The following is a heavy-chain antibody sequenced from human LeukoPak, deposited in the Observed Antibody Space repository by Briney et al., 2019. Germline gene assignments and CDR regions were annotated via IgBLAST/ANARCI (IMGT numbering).Heavy chain of an antibody. Sequence: PGGSLRLSCAASGFTFSSYAMSWVRQAPGKGLEWVSAISGSGGSTYYADSVKGRFTISRDNSKNTLYLQMNSLRAEDTAVYYCAKSRTYYYDSSGYYHDYWGQGTLVTVSS. CDR2: ISGSGGST. CDR3: AKSRTYYYDSSGYYHDY. J-gene: IGHJ4*02. V-gene: IGHV3-23*01. CDR1: GFTFSSYA. D-gene: IGHD3-22*01.